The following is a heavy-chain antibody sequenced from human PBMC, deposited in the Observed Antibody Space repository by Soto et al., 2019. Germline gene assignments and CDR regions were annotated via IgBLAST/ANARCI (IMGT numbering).Heavy chain of an antibody. CDR3: AHMSPFDSFPGSWFDP. CDR2: IYWDDDK. V-gene: IGHV2-5*02. Sequence: QITLKESGPPLVKPTQTLTLTCTFSGFSLSTSGVGVGWIRQPPGQTLEWLALIYWDDDKRYSPSLKSRLTITNDTSKNQLVLTMTNMDPVDTATYYCAHMSPFDSFPGSWFDPWGQGTLVTVSS. CDR1: GFSLSTSGVG. J-gene: IGHJ5*02. D-gene: IGHD3-9*01.